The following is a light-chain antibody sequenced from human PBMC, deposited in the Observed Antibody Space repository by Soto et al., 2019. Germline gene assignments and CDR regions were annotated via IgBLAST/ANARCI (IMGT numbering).Light chain of an antibody. CDR2: EDS. J-gene: IGLJ1*01. Sequence: QSALAQPASVSGSPGQSITISCTGTSSDVGSYNLVSWYQQHPGKAPKCMIYEDSKRPSGVSNRFSGSKSGNTASLTISGLQAEDEAHYYCCSYTSRTTYVFGTGIKVTVL. CDR1: SSDVGSYNL. V-gene: IGLV2-14*02. CDR3: CSYTSRTTYV.